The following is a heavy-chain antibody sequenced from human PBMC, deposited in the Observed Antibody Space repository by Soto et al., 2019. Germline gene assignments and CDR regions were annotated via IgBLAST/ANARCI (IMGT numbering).Heavy chain of an antibody. CDR3: AKAGYSSSWYHDGMDV. Sequence: GGSLRLSCAASGFTFSSYAMSWVRQAPGKGLEWLSAISGSGGSTYYADSVKGRFTISRDNSKNTLYLQMNSLRAEDTAVYYCAKAGYSSSWYHDGMDVWGQGATVTVSS. J-gene: IGHJ6*02. CDR1: GFTFSSYA. D-gene: IGHD6-13*01. V-gene: IGHV3-23*01. CDR2: ISGSGGST.